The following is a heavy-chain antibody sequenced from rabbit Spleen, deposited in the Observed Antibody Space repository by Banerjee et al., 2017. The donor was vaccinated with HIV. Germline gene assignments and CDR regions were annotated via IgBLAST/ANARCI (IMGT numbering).Heavy chain of an antibody. CDR3: LRDRANIGGDYGPYYFDL. V-gene: IGHV1S40*01. J-gene: IGHJ4*01. D-gene: IGHD2-1*01. Sequence: QSLEESGGDLVKPGASLTLTCTASGFSFSSDDYMCWIRQAPGKGLECIACIYGGHSGSTYYATWAKGRFTISKTSSTTVTLQMTALTAADTATYFCLRDRANIGGDYGPYYFDLWGPGTLVTVS. CDR2: IYGGHSGST. CDR1: GFSFSSDDY.